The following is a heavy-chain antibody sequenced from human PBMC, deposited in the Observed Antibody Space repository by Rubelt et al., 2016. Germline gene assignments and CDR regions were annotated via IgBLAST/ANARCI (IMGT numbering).Heavy chain of an antibody. CDR1: GYSFTSYW. D-gene: IGHD3-3*01. CDR3: AIYDFWSGYYLDY. V-gene: IGHV5-10-1*03. J-gene: IGHJ4*02. CDR2: IDPSDSYT. Sequence: EVQLVQSGAEVKKPGESLRISCKGSGYSFTSYWISWVRQMPGKGLEWMGRIDPSDSYTTYSLSLQGHVTISAERSISTAYLQWSSLKASDTAMYYCAIYDFWSGYYLDYWGRGTLVTVSS.